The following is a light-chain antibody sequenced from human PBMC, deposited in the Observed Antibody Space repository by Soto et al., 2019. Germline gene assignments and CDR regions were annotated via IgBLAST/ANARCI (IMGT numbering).Light chain of an antibody. Sequence: EIVMTQSPATLSVSPGEGATLSCRASQSVSSNLAWYQQKPGQAPRLLIYGASTRATGIPARFSGSGYGTELTLTISSLQAEDFAVYHCQQYNDWPPLTFGGGTKVEI. J-gene: IGKJ4*01. V-gene: IGKV3-15*01. CDR3: QQYNDWPPLT. CDR1: QSVSSN. CDR2: GAS.